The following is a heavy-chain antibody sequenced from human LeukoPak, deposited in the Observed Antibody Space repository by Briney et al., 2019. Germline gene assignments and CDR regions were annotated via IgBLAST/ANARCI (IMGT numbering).Heavy chain of an antibody. V-gene: IGHV3-48*02. CDR2: ISSSSSTI. CDR1: KFTFSSYS. J-gene: IGHJ6*02. D-gene: IGHD3-3*01. CDR3: ARDRPLAYYDFWSGYPPNGMDV. Sequence: PGGSLRLSCAASKFTFSSYSMNWVRQAPGKGLEWVSYISSSSSTIYYADSEKGRFTISRDNAKNSLYLQMNSLRDEDTAVYYCARDRPLAYYDFWSGYPPNGMDVWGQGTTVTVSS.